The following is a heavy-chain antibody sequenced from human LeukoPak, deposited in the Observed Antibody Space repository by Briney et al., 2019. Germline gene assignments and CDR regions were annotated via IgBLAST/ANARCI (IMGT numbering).Heavy chain of an antibody. Sequence: SETLSLTCAVYGGSFSGYYWSWIRQPPGKGPEWIGEINHSGSTNYNPSLKSRVTISVDTSKNQYSLTLSSVPAADTAVYYCARVQPLGSGWYHPLTGYFDYWGQGTLVTVSS. CDR2: INHSGST. CDR3: ARVQPLGSGWYHPLTGYFDY. CDR1: GGSFSGYY. J-gene: IGHJ4*02. V-gene: IGHV4-34*01. D-gene: IGHD6-19*01.